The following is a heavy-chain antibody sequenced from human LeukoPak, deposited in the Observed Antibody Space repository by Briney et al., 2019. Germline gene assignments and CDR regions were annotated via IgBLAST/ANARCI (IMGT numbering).Heavy chain of an antibody. CDR2: ISGSGGST. V-gene: IGHV3-23*01. Sequence: GGSLRLSCAASGFTFSSYAMSWVRQAPGKGLEWVSAISGSGGSTYYADSVKGRFTISRDNSKNTLYLQMNSLRAEDTAVYYCAKGAGGFWSGYYYFDYWGQGTLVTVSS. J-gene: IGHJ4*02. D-gene: IGHD3-3*01. CDR1: GFTFSSYA. CDR3: AKGAGGFWSGYYYFDY.